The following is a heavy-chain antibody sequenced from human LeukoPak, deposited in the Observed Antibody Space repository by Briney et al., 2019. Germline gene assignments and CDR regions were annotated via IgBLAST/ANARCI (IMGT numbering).Heavy chain of an antibody. CDR1: GFTFNTYS. J-gene: IGHJ3*01. V-gene: IGHV3-21*01. CDR2: ISRASESI. D-gene: IGHD3-10*01. CDR3: ARGSPRGYFGALF. Sequence: TGGSLRLSCAASGFTFNTYSMSWVRQAPGKGLEWVSIISRASESIFYADSVKGRFTISRDNAKNSLYLQMNDLRAEDTAAYYCARGSPRGYFGALFWGQGTMVTVSS.